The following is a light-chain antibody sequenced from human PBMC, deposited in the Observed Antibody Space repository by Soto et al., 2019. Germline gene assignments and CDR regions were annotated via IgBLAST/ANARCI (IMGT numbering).Light chain of an antibody. CDR2: SND. Sequence: QLVLTQPPSASGTPGQRVTISCSGSSSNIRSYTVNWYKQVPGTAPKLLIYSNDRRPSRVPDRFSGSKSGTSASLAISGLQSEDEADYYCAAWDDSLNGDVFGTGTKLTVL. CDR3: AAWDDSLNGDV. CDR1: SSNIRSYT. V-gene: IGLV1-44*01. J-gene: IGLJ1*01.